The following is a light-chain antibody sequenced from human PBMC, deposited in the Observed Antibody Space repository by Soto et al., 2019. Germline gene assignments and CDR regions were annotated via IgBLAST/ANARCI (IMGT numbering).Light chain of an antibody. CDR2: GAS. CDR1: QSVSSN. V-gene: IGKV3-15*01. CDR3: QQYNECALFT. J-gene: IGKJ3*01. Sequence: DIVMTQSPATLSVSPGERATLSCRASQSVSSNVAWYQQRPGQAPRLLIYGASARATGIPARFSGSGSGTEFTLTIRSLQSEDFAVSYCQQYNECALFTFGPGTRVDMK.